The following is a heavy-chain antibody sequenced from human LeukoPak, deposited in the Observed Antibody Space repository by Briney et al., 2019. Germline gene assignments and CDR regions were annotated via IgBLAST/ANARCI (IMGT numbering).Heavy chain of an antibody. CDR1: GGSISSYY. CDR3: ARDHYDSSGYLHYFYYMDV. CDR2: IYYSGST. D-gene: IGHD3-22*01. Sequence: PSETLSLTCTVSGGSISSYYWSWIRQPPGKGLEWIGYIYYSGSTSYNPSLKSRVTISVDTSKNRFSLELSSVTAADTAVYYCARDHYDSSGYLHYFYYMDVWGKGTTVTVSS. V-gene: IGHV4-59*01. J-gene: IGHJ6*03.